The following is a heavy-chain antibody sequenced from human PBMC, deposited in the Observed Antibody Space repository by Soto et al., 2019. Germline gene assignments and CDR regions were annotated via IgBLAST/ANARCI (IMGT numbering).Heavy chain of an antibody. D-gene: IGHD6-6*01. CDR3: ARTGGREAARRFAAFDI. CDR2: INPSGGST. J-gene: IGHJ3*02. Sequence: GASVKVSCKASGYTFISYYMHWVRQAPGQGLEWMGIINPSGGSTSYAQKFQGRVTMTGDTSTSTVYMELSSLRSEDTAVYYCARTGGREAARRFAAFDIWGQGTMVTVSS. CDR1: GYTFISYY. V-gene: IGHV1-46*01.